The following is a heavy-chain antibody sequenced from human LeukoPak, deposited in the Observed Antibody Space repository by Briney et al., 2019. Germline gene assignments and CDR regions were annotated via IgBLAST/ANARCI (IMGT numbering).Heavy chain of an antibody. CDR1: GLTFSDFW. Sequence: GGSLRLSCAASGLTFSDFWMHWVRQPPGKGLVWVALVKGDGRTTIYADSAKGRFTISRDNAKNTLYLQMNSLRADDSGVYYCATGHSYGYDYWGQGVLVTVSS. J-gene: IGHJ4*02. CDR3: ATGHSYGYDY. V-gene: IGHV3-74*01. CDR2: VKGDGRTT. D-gene: IGHD5-18*01.